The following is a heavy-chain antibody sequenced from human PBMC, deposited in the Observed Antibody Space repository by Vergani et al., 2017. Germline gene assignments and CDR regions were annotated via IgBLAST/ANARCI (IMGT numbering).Heavy chain of an antibody. D-gene: IGHD3-10*01. CDR1: GFTFSSYA. CDR3: AKGDRGGGHYYGSGSYPDY. CDR2: ISGSGGST. J-gene: IGHJ4*02. Sequence: EVQLVESGGGLVKPGGSLRLSCAASGFTFSSYAMSWVRQAPGKGLEWVSAISGSGGSTYYADSVKGRFTISRDKSKNTLYLQMNSLRAEDTAVYFCAKGDRGGGHYYGSGSYPDYWGQGTLVTVSS. V-gene: IGHV3-23*04.